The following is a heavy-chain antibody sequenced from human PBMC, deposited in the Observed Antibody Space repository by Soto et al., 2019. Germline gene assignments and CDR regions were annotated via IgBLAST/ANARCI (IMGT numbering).Heavy chain of an antibody. V-gene: IGHV1-2*06. CDR3: ARQLAYCGGDCYTEPIDY. D-gene: IGHD2-21*02. CDR2: INPNTGGT. J-gene: IGHJ4*02. Sequence: ASVKVSCKASGYTFTKYYVLWVRQAPGQGLEWVGRINPNTGGTNYAQKFQDRVTMTRDTSITTAYMELSRLRSDDTAVYYCARQLAYCGGDCYTEPIDYWGQGTQVTSPQ. CDR1: GYTFTKYY.